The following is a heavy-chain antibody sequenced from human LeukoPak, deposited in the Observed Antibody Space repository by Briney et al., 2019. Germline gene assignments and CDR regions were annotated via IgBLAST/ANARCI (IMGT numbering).Heavy chain of an antibody. V-gene: IGHV3-66*01. J-gene: IGHJ6*02. Sequence: GGSLRLSCAASGFTVSSYYMTWVRQAPGKGLEWVSVIYSGGSTYYADSVKGRVAISRDNSNNTVFLQMNIVSAEDTAVYYCARSYSNHLFGMDVWGQGTTVTVSS. CDR3: ARSYSNHLFGMDV. CDR2: IYSGGST. D-gene: IGHD4-11*01. CDR1: GFTVSSYY.